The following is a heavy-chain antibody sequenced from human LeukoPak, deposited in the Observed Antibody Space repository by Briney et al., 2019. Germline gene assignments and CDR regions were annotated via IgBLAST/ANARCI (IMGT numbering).Heavy chain of an antibody. V-gene: IGHV4-59*01. CDR3: VRDPAGTSPLSGHAFDI. Sequence: TSETLSLTCTVSGGSISSYYWSWIRQPPGKGLEWIGYIYYSGSTNYNPSLKSRVTISVDTSKNQFSLKLSSVTAADTAVYYCVRDPAGTSPLSGHAFDIWGQGTMVTVSS. J-gene: IGHJ3*02. CDR1: GGSISSYY. CDR2: IYYSGST. D-gene: IGHD2-2*01.